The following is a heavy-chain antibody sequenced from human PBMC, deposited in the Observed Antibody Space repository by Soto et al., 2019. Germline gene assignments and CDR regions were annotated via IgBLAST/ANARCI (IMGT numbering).Heavy chain of an antibody. CDR2: IYSGGST. D-gene: IGHD3-10*01. V-gene: IGHV3-66*01. J-gene: IGHJ6*02. CDR1: GFTVSSNY. Sequence: HPGGSLRLSCAASGFTVSSNYMSWVRQAPGKGLEWVSVIYSGGSTYYADSVKGRFTISRDNSKNTLYLQMNSLRAEDTAVYYCAKANPGAGAGFGELLSRFYYYYGMDVWGQGTTVTVSS. CDR3: AKANPGAGAGFGELLSRFYYYYGMDV.